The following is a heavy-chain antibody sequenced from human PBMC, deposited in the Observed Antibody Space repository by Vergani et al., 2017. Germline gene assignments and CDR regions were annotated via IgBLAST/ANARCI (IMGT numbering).Heavy chain of an antibody. J-gene: IGHJ4*02. D-gene: IGHD5-18*01. CDR3: ASRGTAKGHDY. CDR1: GFTFSSYA. V-gene: IGHV3-21*01. Sequence: EVQLLESGGGLVQPGGSLRLSCAASGFTFSSYAMSWVRQAPGKGLEWVSSISSSSTYIYYADSVKGRFTISRDNAKNSLYLQMNSLRAEDTAVYYCASRGTAKGHDYWGQGTLVTVSS. CDR2: ISSSSTYI.